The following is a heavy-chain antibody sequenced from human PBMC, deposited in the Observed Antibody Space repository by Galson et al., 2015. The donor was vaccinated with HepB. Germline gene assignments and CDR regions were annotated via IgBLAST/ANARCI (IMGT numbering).Heavy chain of an antibody. Sequence: SETLSLTCAVYGGSFSGYYWSWVRQPPGKGLEWIGEINHSGSTSYNPSLKSRVTISVDTSKNQFSLKLSSVTAADTAVYYCARGQIVVEPAAMFLRRGDYHFDSWGQGTLVTASS. J-gene: IGHJ4*02. V-gene: IGHV4-34*01. CDR3: ARGQIVVEPAAMFLRRGDYHFDS. CDR2: INHSGST. CDR1: GGSFSGYY. D-gene: IGHD2-2*01.